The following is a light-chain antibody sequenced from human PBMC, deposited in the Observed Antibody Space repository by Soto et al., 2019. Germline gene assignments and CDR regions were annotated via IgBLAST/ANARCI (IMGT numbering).Light chain of an antibody. Sequence: EIVLTQSPATLSLSPGERATLSCRASQSVGSNYLAWYQQRPGQPPNLLIFGASHRAPGIPARFSGSGSGTDFTLTISSLEPEDFAVYYCQQRSNWPLTFGGGTKVDIK. CDR2: GAS. J-gene: IGKJ4*01. V-gene: IGKV3-11*01. CDR1: QSVGSNY. CDR3: QQRSNWPLT.